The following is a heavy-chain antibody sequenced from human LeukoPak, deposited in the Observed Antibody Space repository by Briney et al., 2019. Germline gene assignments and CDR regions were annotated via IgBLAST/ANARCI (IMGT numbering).Heavy chain of an antibody. CDR3: ARLELRRNYYYSYYMDV. Sequence: ASVKVSCKASGYTFTGYYIHWVRQAPGQGLEWLGWINPNSGATRYVQTFRGRVILTTDTSIGTAYMELSSLTPDDTAVYYCARLELRRNYYYSYYMDVWGKGTTVTVFS. V-gene: IGHV1-2*02. CDR2: INPNSGAT. CDR1: GYTFTGYY. J-gene: IGHJ6*03. D-gene: IGHD1-26*01.